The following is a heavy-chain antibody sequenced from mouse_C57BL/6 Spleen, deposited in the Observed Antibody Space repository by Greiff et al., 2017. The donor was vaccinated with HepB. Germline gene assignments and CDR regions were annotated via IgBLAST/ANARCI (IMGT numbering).Heavy chain of an antibody. CDR3: ARGSWFAY. J-gene: IGHJ3*01. CDR1: GYAFSSSW. CDR2: IYPGDGDT. V-gene: IGHV1-82*01. Sequence: VQLQQSGPELVKPGASVKISCKASGYAFSSSWMNWVKQRPGKGLEWIGRIYPGDGDTNYNGKFKGKATLTADKYSTTAYMQLSSLTSEDSAVYFCARGSWFAYWGQGTLVTVSA.